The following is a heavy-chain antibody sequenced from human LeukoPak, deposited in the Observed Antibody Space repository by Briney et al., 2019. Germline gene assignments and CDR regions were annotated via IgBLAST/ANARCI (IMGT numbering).Heavy chain of an antibody. CDR2: ISYDANNK. D-gene: IGHD6-13*01. V-gene: IGHV3-30*14. CDR3: ARAAYSSTWYSRYFDL. Sequence: GGSLRLSCAASGFTFSTYAMHWVRQAPGKGLEWATLISYDANNKYYADSVKGRFTISRENAKNSLYLQMNSLRAGDTAVYYCARAAYSSTWYSRYFDLWGRGTLVTVSS. CDR1: GFTFSTYA. J-gene: IGHJ2*01.